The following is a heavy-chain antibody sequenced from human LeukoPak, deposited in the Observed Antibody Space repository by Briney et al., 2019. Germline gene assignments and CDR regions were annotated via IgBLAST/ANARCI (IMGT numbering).Heavy chain of an antibody. Sequence: GGSLRLSCAASGFTVSSNYMSWVRQAPRKGLEWVSVIYSGGSTYYADSVKGRFTISRDNSKNTLYLQMNSLRAEDTAVYYCARGMVAADGYFDYWGQGTLVTVSS. D-gene: IGHD6-13*01. CDR1: GFTVSSNY. CDR3: ARGMVAADGYFDY. J-gene: IGHJ4*02. V-gene: IGHV3-66*01. CDR2: IYSGGST.